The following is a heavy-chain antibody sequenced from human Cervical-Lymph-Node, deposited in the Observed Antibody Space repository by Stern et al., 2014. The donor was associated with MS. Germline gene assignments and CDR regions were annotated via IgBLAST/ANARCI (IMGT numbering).Heavy chain of an antibody. CDR2: LNPNSGAT. J-gene: IGHJ3*02. CDR1: GYTFIDYF. CDR3: ARGAGSLNGAFDI. V-gene: IGHV1-2*06. D-gene: IGHD2-8*01. Sequence: MQLVESGAEVKRPGASVKVSCKASGYTFIDYFMHWVRQAPGQGLEWMGRLNPNSGATDYAQKFQGRVTMTRDTSITTAYLELTSPTSDDTAVYYCARGAGSLNGAFDIWGQGTMVIVSS.